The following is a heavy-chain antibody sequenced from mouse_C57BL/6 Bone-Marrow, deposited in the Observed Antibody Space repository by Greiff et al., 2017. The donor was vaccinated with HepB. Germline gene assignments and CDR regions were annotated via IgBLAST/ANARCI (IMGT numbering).Heavy chain of an antibody. CDR2: IDPETGGT. J-gene: IGHJ1*03. V-gene: IGHV1-15*01. Sequence: VKLMESGAELVRPGASVTLSCKASGYTFTDYEMHWVKQTPVHGLEWIGAIDPETGGTAYNQKFKGKAILTADKSSSTAYMERRSLTSEDSAVYYCTRLDGFYYLFDVWGTGTTVTVSS. D-gene: IGHD1-1*01. CDR3: TRLDGFYYLFDV. CDR1: GYTFTDYE.